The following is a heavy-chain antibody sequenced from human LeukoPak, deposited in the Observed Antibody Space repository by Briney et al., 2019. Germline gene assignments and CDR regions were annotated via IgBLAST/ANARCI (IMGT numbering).Heavy chain of an antibody. J-gene: IGHJ3*02. V-gene: IGHV3-30*03. CDR1: GFTFSNYG. CDR2: VSYDGSDK. D-gene: IGHD4-11*01. Sequence: PGRSLRLSCAASGFTFSNYGMLWVRQAPGKGLEWVAVVSYDGSDKHYADSVKGRFTISRDNSKNTLYLQMNSLRAEDTAVYYCARDSNPDAFDIWGQGTMVTVSS. CDR3: ARDSNPDAFDI.